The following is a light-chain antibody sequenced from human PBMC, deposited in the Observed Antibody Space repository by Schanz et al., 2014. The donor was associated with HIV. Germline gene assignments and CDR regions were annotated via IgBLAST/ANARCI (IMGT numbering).Light chain of an antibody. V-gene: IGKV1-39*01. J-gene: IGKJ2*01. CDR3: QQAHSFPFT. CDR2: DAS. Sequence: DIQMTQSPSSLSASVGDRVTITCRASQSISSYLNWYQQKPGKAPKLLIYDASTLQSGVPSRFSGSGSGTHFTLTITSLHREDFATYYCQQAHSFPFTFGQGTKLEI. CDR1: QSISSY.